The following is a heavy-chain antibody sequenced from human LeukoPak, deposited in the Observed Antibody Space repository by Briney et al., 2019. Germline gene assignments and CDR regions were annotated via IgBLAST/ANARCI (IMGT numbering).Heavy chain of an antibody. J-gene: IGHJ4*02. V-gene: IGHV3-30-3*01. CDR3: AKGPWPNTYYYDSSGYAGLNFDY. CDR2: ISYDGSNK. D-gene: IGHD3-22*01. Sequence: GGSLRLSCAASGFTFSSYAMHWVRQAPGKGLEWVAVISYDGSNKYYADSVKGRFTISRDNSKNTLYLQMNSLRAEDTAVYYCAKGPWPNTYYYDSSGYAGLNFDYWGQGTLVTVSS. CDR1: GFTFSSYA.